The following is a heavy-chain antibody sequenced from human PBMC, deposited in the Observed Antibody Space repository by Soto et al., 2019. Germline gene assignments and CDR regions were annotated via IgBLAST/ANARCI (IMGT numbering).Heavy chain of an antibody. CDR2: PKPDNGGT. CDR1: GYTFTGHY. V-gene: IGHV1-2*02. Sequence: QVQLVQSGAEVKPPGASVKVSCKASGYTFTGHYMHWVRQVSGRRLEVLGWPKPDNGGTYYAPRFQGRVTFTRDTSNTTAYMEMSGLHSDDTAVYFCARDLCPLGSGSPCPTFGMDLWGQGTTVAVSS. J-gene: IGHJ6*02. D-gene: IGHD3-10*01. CDR3: ARDLCPLGSGSPCPTFGMDL.